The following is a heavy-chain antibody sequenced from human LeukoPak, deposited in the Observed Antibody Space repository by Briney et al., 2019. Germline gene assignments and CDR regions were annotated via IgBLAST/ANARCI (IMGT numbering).Heavy chain of an antibody. CDR1: GFTFSSYA. D-gene: IGHD1-26*01. CDR2: ISYDGSNK. Sequence: GRSLRLSCAASGFTFSSYAMHWVRQAPGKGLEWVAVISYDGSNKYYADSVKGRFTISRDNSKNTLYLQMNSLSAEDTAVYYCARDGGSGSYYDYFDYWGQGTLVTVSS. CDR3: ARDGGSGSYYDYFDY. V-gene: IGHV3-30-3*01. J-gene: IGHJ4*02.